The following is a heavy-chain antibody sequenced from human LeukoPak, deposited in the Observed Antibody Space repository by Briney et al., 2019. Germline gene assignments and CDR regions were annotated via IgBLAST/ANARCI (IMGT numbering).Heavy chain of an antibody. J-gene: IGHJ4*02. D-gene: IGHD1-26*01. V-gene: IGHV3-66*01. CDR3: ATQYSGSYYLGDY. Sequence: GGSLRLSCAASGFTVSSNYMSWVRQAPGKGLEWVSVIYSGGSTYYADSVKGRFTISRDNSKNTLYLQMNSLRAEDTAVYYCATQYSGSYYLGDYWGQGTLVTVSS. CDR1: GFTVSSNY. CDR2: IYSGGST.